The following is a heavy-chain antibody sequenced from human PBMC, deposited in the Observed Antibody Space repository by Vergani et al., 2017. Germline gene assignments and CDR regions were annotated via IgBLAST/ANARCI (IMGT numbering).Heavy chain of an antibody. CDR2: ISYDGSNK. CDR1: GFTFSSYV. CDR3: ARARCIETCYMSNWLDS. D-gene: IGHD3-9*01. J-gene: IGHJ5*01. Sequence: VQLVESGGGLVQPGGSLRLSCAASGFTFSSYVMHWVRQAPGKGLEWVAVISYDGSNKYYADSVKGRFTISRDNSKNTLYLQMNSLRAEDMAVYYCARARCIETCYMSNWLDSWGQGTLVTVSS. V-gene: IGHV3-30-3*01.